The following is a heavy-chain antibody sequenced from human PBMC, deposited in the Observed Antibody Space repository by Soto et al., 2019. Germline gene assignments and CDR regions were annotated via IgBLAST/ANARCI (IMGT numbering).Heavy chain of an antibody. CDR2: IKQDGSEK. CDR3: ARPLPDYGGNSH. Sequence: GGSLRLSCAASGFTFSSYWISWVRQAPGKGLEWVANIKQDGSEKYYVDSVKGRFTISRDNAKNSLYLQMNSLRAEDTAVYYCARPLPDYGGNSHWGQGTLVTVSS. J-gene: IGHJ4*02. D-gene: IGHD4-17*01. CDR1: GFTFSSYW. V-gene: IGHV3-7*01.